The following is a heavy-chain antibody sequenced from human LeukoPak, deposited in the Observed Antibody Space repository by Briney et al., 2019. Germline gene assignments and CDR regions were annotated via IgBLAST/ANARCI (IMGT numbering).Heavy chain of an antibody. CDR2: INQNGREK. CDR3: ARDGVAPWPYFYF. Sequence: GGSLRLSCAASGFSFSDYWMNWVRQAPGKGLEWVACINQNGREKYSVEGRFTISRDNAKNSLYLQMNSLRADETAVYYCARDGVAPWPYFYFWGQGTLATVSS. V-gene: IGHV3-7*01. CDR1: GFSFSDYW. J-gene: IGHJ4*02. D-gene: IGHD3-16*01.